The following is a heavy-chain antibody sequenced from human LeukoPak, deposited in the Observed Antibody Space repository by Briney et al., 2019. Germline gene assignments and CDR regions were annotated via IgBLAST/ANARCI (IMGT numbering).Heavy chain of an antibody. CDR2: INPNSGGT. CDR1: GFTFSSYG. CDR3: ARGCSGGSCYSYYYYYMDV. Sequence: MPGGSLRLSCAASGFTFSSYGMHWVRQAPGQGLEWMGWINPNSGGTNYAQKFQGRVTMTRDTSISTAYMELSRLRSDDTAVYYCARGCSGGSCYSYYYYYMDVWGKGTTVTVSS. J-gene: IGHJ6*03. V-gene: IGHV1-2*02. D-gene: IGHD2-15*01.